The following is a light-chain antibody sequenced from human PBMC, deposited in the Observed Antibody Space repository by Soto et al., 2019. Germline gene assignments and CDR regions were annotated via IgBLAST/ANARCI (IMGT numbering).Light chain of an antibody. J-gene: IGKJ1*01. CDR1: QSVSSSY. CDR2: GAS. Sequence: EIVLTQSPGTLSLSPGERATLSCRASQSVSSSYLAWYQQKPGQAPRLLIYGASSRATGIPDRFSGSGSETDFTLTISRLESEDFAVYYFQQYGSSSWTFGQGTKVEIK. CDR3: QQYGSSSWT. V-gene: IGKV3-20*01.